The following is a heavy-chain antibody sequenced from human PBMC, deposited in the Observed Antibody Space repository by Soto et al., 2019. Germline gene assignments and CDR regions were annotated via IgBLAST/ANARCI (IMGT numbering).Heavy chain of an antibody. Sequence: QVQLVQSGAEVNKPGSSVKVSCKASGGTFGSYAISRVRQAPGQGLEWMGGIIPITATANYAQKFQGRVTITADESTSTASMQLSSLRSEDTAVYYCARSQGSSTSLEIYYYYYYGMDVWGQGTTVTVSS. CDR3: ARSQGSSTSLEIYYYYYYGMDV. CDR2: IIPITATA. J-gene: IGHJ6*02. V-gene: IGHV1-69*01. CDR1: GGTFGSYA. D-gene: IGHD2-2*01.